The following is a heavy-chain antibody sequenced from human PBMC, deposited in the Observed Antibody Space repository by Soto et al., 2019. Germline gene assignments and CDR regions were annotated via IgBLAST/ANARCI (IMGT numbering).Heavy chain of an antibody. CDR2: MNPNSGNT. Sequence: QVQLVQSGAEVKKPGASVKVSCKASGYTFTSYDINWVRQATGQGLEWMGWMNPNSGNTGYAQKFQGRVTMTRNTDQSRSYMELGRMRAERTAVYYWARGRGARSPFGYWGQGPLVTVSS. D-gene: IGHD3-16*01. V-gene: IGHV1-8*01. CDR3: ARGRGARSPFGY. J-gene: IGHJ4*02. CDR1: GYTFTSYD.